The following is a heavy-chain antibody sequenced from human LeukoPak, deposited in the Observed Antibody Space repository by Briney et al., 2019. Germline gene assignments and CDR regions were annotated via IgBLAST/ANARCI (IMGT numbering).Heavy chain of an antibody. CDR1: GYTFTDYY. D-gene: IGHD5-12*01. V-gene: IGHV1-18*04. CDR3: ARGGDSGYEKGTFDY. J-gene: IGHJ4*02. Sequence: ASVKVSCKASGYTFTDYYIHWVRQAPGQGLEWMGWISTNNGNTNYPQKLQGRVTMTTDTSTYTAYMELRSLRSDDTAVYYCARGGDSGYEKGTFDYWGQGTLVTVSS. CDR2: ISTNNGNT.